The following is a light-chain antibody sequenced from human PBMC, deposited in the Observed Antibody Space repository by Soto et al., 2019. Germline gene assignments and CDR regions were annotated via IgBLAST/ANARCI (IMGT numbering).Light chain of an antibody. J-gene: IGKJ1*01. Sequence: DIQMTQSPSSLSASVGDRVTITCRASQGISTYLAWYQQKPGKVPKLLIYAASTLQSGVPSRFSGGGSGTDFTLIIRRLQPEDVATYYSQKYKSGPWTFGHGTKVDIQ. CDR3: QKYKSGPWT. CDR2: AAS. CDR1: QGISTY. V-gene: IGKV1-27*01.